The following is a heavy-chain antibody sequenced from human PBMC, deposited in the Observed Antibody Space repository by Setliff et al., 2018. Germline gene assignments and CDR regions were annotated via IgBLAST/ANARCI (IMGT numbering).Heavy chain of an antibody. J-gene: IGHJ2*01. CDR3: ARLEGGDYWYFDL. Sequence: ASVKVSCKTSGYTFISYGISWVRQAPGQGLEWMGWISGYNGNTGYAQKFQGRVTMTRNTSISTAYMELSSLRSEDTAVYYCARLEGGDYWYFDLWGRGTLVTVSS. CDR1: GYTFISYG. CDR2: ISGYNGNT. V-gene: IGHV1-8*02. D-gene: IGHD4-17*01.